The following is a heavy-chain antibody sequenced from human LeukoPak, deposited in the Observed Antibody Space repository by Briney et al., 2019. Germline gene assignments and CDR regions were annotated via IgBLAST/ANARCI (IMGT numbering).Heavy chain of an antibody. J-gene: IGHJ4*02. CDR2: LSGGGGST. CDR1: GFTFSNYA. Sequence: PGGSLRLSCAASGFTFSNYAMSWVRQAPGKGLEWVSTLSGGGGSTYYAQSVKGRFTISRDNSKNTLYLQMNSLRAEDTAVYYCAKDQAPTDQDSSGWSNWGQGTLVSVSS. V-gene: IGHV3-23*01. CDR3: AKDQAPTDQDSSGWSN. D-gene: IGHD6-19*01.